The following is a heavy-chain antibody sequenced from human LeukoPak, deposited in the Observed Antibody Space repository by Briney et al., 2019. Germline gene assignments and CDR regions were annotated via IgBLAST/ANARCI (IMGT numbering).Heavy chain of an antibody. D-gene: IGHD3-3*01. J-gene: IGHJ3*02. Sequence: GGSLRLSCAASGFTFSSYWMSWVRQAPGKGLEWVANIKQDGSEKYYVDSVKGRFTISRDNADDSVYLQMDSLRVEDTAVYYCARTYDYGVGPPGDAFDNWGQGTLVTVPS. V-gene: IGHV3-7*01. CDR2: IKQDGSEK. CDR3: ARTYDYGVGPPGDAFDN. CDR1: GFTFSSYW.